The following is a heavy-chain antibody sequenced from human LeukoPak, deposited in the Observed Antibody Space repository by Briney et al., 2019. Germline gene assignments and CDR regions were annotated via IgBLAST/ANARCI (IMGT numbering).Heavy chain of an antibody. CDR3: ARAATAMVNNWFDP. CDR1: GGSISSGGYS. D-gene: IGHD5-18*01. V-gene: IGHV4-30-2*01. CDR2: IYHSGST. Sequence: PSQTLSLTCAVSGGSISSGGYSWSWIRQPPGKGLEWIGYIYHSGSTYYNPSLKSRVTISVDTSKNQFSLKLSSVTAADTVVYYCARAATAMVNNWFDPWGQGTLVTVSS. J-gene: IGHJ5*02.